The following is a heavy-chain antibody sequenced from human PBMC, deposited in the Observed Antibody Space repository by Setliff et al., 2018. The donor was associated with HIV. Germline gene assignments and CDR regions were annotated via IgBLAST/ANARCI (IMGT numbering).Heavy chain of an antibody. J-gene: IGHJ4*02. CDR3: VRDLPPDY. V-gene: IGHV3-23*03. CDR1: GFTFRSYD. CDR2: IYSGSSSA. Sequence: GGSLRLSCAASGFTFRSYDMTWVRQAPGKGPEWISFIYSGSSSAVFADSVKGRFTISRDNPRNTLFLQMNSLRAADTAVYYCVRDLPPDYWGQGTLVTVSS.